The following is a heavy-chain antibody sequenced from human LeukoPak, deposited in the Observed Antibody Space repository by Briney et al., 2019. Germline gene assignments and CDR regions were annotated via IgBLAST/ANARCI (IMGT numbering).Heavy chain of an antibody. V-gene: IGHV1-8*03. CDR3: ARILDDAFDI. J-gene: IGHJ3*02. CDR1: GYTFTSFD. CDR2: MNPNSGNT. Sequence: GSVKVSCKASGYTFTSFDINWVRQATGQGLEWMGWMNPNSGNTGYAQKFQGRVTITRNTSISTAYMELSSLRSEDTAVYYCARILDDAFDIWGQGTMVTVSS.